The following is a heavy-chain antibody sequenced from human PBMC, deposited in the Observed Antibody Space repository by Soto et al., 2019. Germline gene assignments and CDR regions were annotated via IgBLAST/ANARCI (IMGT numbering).Heavy chain of an antibody. V-gene: IGHV3-15*05. D-gene: IGHD3-16*02. Sequence: EVQLVESGGGLVKPGGSLRLSCAASGFTFSNAWMSWVRQAPGKGLEWVGRMKSKTDGGTTDYAAPVKGRFTISRDDSKHTLYLQMNSLKTEDTAVYYCTTDQDMITFGGVIVGQYYYYGMDVWGQGTTVTVSS. CDR2: MKSKTDGGTT. CDR3: TTDQDMITFGGVIVGQYYYYGMDV. CDR1: GFTFSNAW. J-gene: IGHJ6*02.